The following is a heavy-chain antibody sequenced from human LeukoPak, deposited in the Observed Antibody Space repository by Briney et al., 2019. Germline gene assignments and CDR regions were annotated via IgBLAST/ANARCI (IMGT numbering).Heavy chain of an antibody. Sequence: GGSLRLSCAAPGFTFSSYAMSWVRQAPGKGLEWVSAISGSGGSTYYADSVKGRFTISRDNSKNTLYLQKNSLRAEDTAVYYCAKDRGWYYLDYWGQGTLVTVSS. CDR2: ISGSGGST. D-gene: IGHD6-19*01. V-gene: IGHV3-23*01. J-gene: IGHJ4*02. CDR1: GFTFSSYA. CDR3: AKDRGWYYLDY.